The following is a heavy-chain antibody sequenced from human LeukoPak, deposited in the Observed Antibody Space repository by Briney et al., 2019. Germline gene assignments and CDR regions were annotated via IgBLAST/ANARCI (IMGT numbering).Heavy chain of an antibody. CDR1: GFTLCSYW. CDR2: ITSKSSYK. J-gene: IGHJ4*02. D-gene: IGHD6-13*01. V-gene: IGHV3-21*01. CDR3: ARDPIAAAASGGDY. Sequence: GFLRLSCSGPGFTLCSYWINRGRQAPGEGLEWVSSITSKSSYKYYADSVKGRFTISRDNAKNSLYLQMNSLRAEDTAVYYCARDPIAAAASGGDYWGQGTLVTVSS.